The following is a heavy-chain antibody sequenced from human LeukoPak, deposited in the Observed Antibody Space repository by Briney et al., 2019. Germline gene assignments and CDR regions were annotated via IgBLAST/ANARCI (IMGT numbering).Heavy chain of an antibody. CDR1: GGSISSGSYY. D-gene: IGHD3-3*01. Sequence: SETLSLTCTVSGGSISSGSYYWSWIRQPAGKGLEWIGRIYTSGSTNYNPSLKSRVTISVDTSKNQFSLKLSSVTAADTAVYYCAGLGSGYSYYYYYYMDVWGKGTTVTVSS. CDR3: AGLGSGYSYYYYYYMDV. CDR2: IYTSGST. V-gene: IGHV4-61*02. J-gene: IGHJ6*03.